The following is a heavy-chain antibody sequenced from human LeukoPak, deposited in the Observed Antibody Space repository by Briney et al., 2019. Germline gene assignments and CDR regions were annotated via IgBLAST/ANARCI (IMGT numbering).Heavy chain of an antibody. CDR3: ARVPAPYCSSTSCYEGGDY. CDR2: ISSSSSYI. J-gene: IGHJ4*02. CDR1: GFTFSSYS. V-gene: IGHV3-21*01. D-gene: IGHD2-2*01. Sequence: EGSLRLSCAASGFTFSSYSMNWVRQAPGKGLEWVSSISSSSSYIYYADSVKGRFTISRDNAKNSLYLQMNSLRAEDTAVYYCARVPAPYCSSTSCYEGGDYWGQGTLVTVSS.